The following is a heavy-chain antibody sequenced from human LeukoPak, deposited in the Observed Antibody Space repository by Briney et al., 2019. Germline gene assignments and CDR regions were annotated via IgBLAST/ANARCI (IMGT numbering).Heavy chain of an antibody. Sequence: GGSLRLSCAASGFTFSSYAMHWVRQAPGKGLEWVAVIWYDGSNKYYADSVKGRFTISRDNSKNTLYLQMNSLRAEDTAVYYCARERRGVAFDIWGQGTMVTVSS. CDR2: IWYDGSNK. CDR1: GFTFSSYA. CDR3: ARERRGVAFDI. D-gene: IGHD3-10*01. V-gene: IGHV3-33*08. J-gene: IGHJ3*02.